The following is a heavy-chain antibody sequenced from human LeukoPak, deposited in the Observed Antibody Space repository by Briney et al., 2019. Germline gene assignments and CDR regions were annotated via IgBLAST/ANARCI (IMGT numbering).Heavy chain of an antibody. D-gene: IGHD6-13*01. CDR1: GGSISSSSYY. Sequence: SETLSLTCTVSGGSISSSSYYWGWIRQPPGKGLEWIGSIYYSGSTYYNPSLKSRVTISVDTSKNQFSLKLSSVTAADTAVYYCARRGIAAAVDYWGQGTLVTVSS. V-gene: IGHV4-39*01. J-gene: IGHJ4*02. CDR2: IYYSGST. CDR3: ARRGIAAAVDY.